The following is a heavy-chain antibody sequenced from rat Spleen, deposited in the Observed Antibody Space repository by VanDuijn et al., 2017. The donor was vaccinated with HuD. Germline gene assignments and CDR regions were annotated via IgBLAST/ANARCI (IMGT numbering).Heavy chain of an antibody. Sequence: EVQLQESGPGLVKPSQSLSLTCSVTGYSITSSYRWNWIRKFPGNKLEWMGYINSAGSTNYNPSLKSRISITRDTSKNQFFLQVNSVTTEDTATYYCARRTQGFDYWGQGVMVTVSS. CDR1: GYSITSSYR. CDR3: ARRTQGFDY. J-gene: IGHJ2*01. D-gene: IGHD3-1*01. CDR2: INSAGST. V-gene: IGHV3-3*01.